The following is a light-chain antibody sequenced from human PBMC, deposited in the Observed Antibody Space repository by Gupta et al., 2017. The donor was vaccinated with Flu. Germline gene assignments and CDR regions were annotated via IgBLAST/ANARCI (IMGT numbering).Light chain of an antibody. CDR1: SSDVGGFNF. Sequence: QSALTHPPSASGPPGQSVPISCPGTSSDVGGFNFVSWYQHNPGKAPKLLIYAVTKRPSGVPDRFSGSRSGNTASLTVSGLEAEDEAHYYCGSYAGSNNLVFGGGTKLTVL. J-gene: IGLJ2*01. CDR3: GSYAGSNNLV. V-gene: IGLV2-8*01. CDR2: AVT.